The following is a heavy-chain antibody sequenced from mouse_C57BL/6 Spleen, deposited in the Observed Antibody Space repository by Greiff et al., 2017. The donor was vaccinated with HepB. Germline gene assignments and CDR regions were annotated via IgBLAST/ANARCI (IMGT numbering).Heavy chain of an antibody. J-gene: IGHJ3*01. CDR1: GYAFSSSW. CDR3: AIYYDYGWFAY. Sequence: VQGVESGPELVKPGASVKISCKASGYAFSSSWMNWVKQRPGKGLEWIGRIYPGDGDTNYNGKFKGKATLTADKSSSTAYMQLSSLTSEDSAVYFCAIYYDYGWFAYWGQGTLVTVSA. D-gene: IGHD2-4*01. CDR2: IYPGDGDT. V-gene: IGHV1-82*01.